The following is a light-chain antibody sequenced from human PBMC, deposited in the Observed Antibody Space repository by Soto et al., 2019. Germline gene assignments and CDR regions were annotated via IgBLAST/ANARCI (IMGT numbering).Light chain of an antibody. CDR2: SDI. J-gene: IGLJ1*01. CDR3: AVWDDSLSGYV. Sequence: QSVLTRPPSASGTPGQRVTISCSGSSSNIGVNTVNWFQQLPGTAPKLVMYSDIHRPSGVPDRFSGSKSGTSASLAISGLQSEDEADYYCAVWDDSLSGYVFGTGTKVTVL. CDR1: SSNIGVNT. V-gene: IGLV1-44*01.